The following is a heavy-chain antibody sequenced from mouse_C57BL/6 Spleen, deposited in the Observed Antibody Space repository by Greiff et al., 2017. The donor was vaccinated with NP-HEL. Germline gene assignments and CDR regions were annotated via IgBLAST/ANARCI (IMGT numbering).Heavy chain of an antibody. CDR3: ARDRELRLFAY. V-gene: IGHV5-4*01. CDR2: ISPGGSYP. CDR1: GFTFSSYA. D-gene: IGHD1-1*01. J-gene: IGHJ3*01. Sequence: EVQGLESGAGLVKPGGSLKLSCEASGFTFSSYAMSWVRQTPGQRLEWVATISPGGSYPNYPDNVKGRFTISRDKAKNNPYLQMSHLKSEDTAMDYCARDRELRLFAYWGQGTLVTVSA.